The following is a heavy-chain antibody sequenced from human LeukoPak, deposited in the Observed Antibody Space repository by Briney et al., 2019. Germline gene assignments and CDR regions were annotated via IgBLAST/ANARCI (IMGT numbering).Heavy chain of an antibody. J-gene: IGHJ6*03. CDR1: GGSFSGYY. CDR3: ARGVMVRGVIISYYYMDV. D-gene: IGHD3-10*01. Sequence: SETLSLTCAVYGGSFSGYYWSWIRQPPGKGLEWIGEINHSGSTNYNPSLKSRVTMSVDTSKNQFSLKLSSVTAADTAVYYCARGVMVRGVIISYYYMDVWGKGTTVTISS. V-gene: IGHV4-34*01. CDR2: INHSGST.